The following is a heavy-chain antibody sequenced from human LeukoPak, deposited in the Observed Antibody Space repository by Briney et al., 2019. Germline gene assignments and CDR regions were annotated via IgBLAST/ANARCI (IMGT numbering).Heavy chain of an antibody. Sequence: GGSLRLSCAASGFTFSSYAMSWVRQAPGKGLEWVSGISLDGATTYYADSVKGRFTISRDNSKNTLYLQMNSLRAEDTAVYYCARDGVTTGDLDPWGQGTLVTVSS. CDR3: ARDGVTTGDLDP. V-gene: IGHV3-23*01. D-gene: IGHD4-17*01. J-gene: IGHJ5*02. CDR1: GFTFSSYA. CDR2: ISLDGATT.